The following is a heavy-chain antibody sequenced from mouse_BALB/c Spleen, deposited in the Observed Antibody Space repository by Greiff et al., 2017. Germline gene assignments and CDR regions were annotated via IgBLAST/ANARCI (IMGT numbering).Heavy chain of an antibody. J-gene: IGHJ1*01. V-gene: IGHV14-3*02. CDR1: GFNIKDTY. CDR2: IDPANVNT. D-gene: IGHD1-1*01. CDR3: APYYYGSSWYFDV. Sequence: EVQVVESGAELVKPGASVKLSCTASGFNIKDTYMHWVKQRPEQGLEWIGRIDPANVNTKYDPKFQGKATITADTSSNTAYLQLSSLTSEDTAVYYCAPYYYGSSWYFDVWGAGTTVTVSS.